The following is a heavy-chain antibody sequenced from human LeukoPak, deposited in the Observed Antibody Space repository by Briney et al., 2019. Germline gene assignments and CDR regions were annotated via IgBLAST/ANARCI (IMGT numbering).Heavy chain of an antibody. D-gene: IGHD5-18*01. CDR2: IRSKAYRGTT. J-gene: IGHJ6*02. V-gene: IGHV3-49*04. CDR3: ARGPIQLWIHNAMDV. CDR1: GFTFGDHV. Sequence: GGSLRLSCTGSGFTFGDHVMSWVRQAPGKGLEWVGFIRSKAYRGTTEYAASVKGRFTISRDDSASIAYLQMNSLRPEDTAVYYCARGPIQLWIHNAMDVWGQGTTVTVSS.